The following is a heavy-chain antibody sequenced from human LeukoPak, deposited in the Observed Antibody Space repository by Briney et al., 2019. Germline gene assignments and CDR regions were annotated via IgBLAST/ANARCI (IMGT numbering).Heavy chain of an antibody. Sequence: GASVKVSCKASGYTFTSYGISWVRQAPGQGLEWMGWISAYNGNTNYAQKLQGRVTMTTDTSTSTAYMELRSLRSDDTAAYYCARGGRFGELSRLYGMDVWGKGTTVTVSS. CDR1: GYTFTSYG. CDR3: ARGGRFGELSRLYGMDV. V-gene: IGHV1-18*04. CDR2: ISAYNGNT. J-gene: IGHJ6*04. D-gene: IGHD3-10*01.